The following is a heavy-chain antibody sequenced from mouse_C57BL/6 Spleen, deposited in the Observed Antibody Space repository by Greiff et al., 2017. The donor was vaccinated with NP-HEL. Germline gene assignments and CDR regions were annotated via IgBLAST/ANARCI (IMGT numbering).Heavy chain of an antibody. J-gene: IGHJ2*01. CDR3: ARRDYSNYQYYFDY. CDR1: GYTFTSYW. V-gene: IGHV1-69*01. D-gene: IGHD2-5*01. Sequence: QVQLQQPGAELVMPGASVKLSCKASGYTFTSYWMHWVKQRPGQGLEWIGEIDPANGNTKYAPKFQGKATITADTSSNTAYLQLSSLTSEDTAIYYCARRDYSNYQYYFDYWGQGTTLTVSS. CDR2: IDPANGNT.